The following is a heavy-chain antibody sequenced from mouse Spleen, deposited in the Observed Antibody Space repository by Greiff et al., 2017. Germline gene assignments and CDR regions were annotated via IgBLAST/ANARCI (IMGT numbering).Heavy chain of an antibody. V-gene: IGHV1-18*01. CDR2: INPNNGGT. D-gene: IGHD4-1*01. CDR1: GYTFTDYN. Sequence: VQLQQSGPELVKPGASVKIPCKASGYTFTDYNMDWVKQSHGKSLEWIGDINPNNGGTIYNQKFKGKATLTVDTSSNTAYLQLSSLTSEDTAIYYCARANWDGYWGQGTTLTVSS. CDR3: ARANWDGY. J-gene: IGHJ2*01.